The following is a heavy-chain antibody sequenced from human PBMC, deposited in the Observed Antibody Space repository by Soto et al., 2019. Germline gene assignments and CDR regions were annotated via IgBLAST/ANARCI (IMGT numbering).Heavy chain of an antibody. CDR1: AGSISSYD. CDR2: IYYSGST. J-gene: IGHJ6*03. V-gene: IGHV4-59*08. D-gene: IGHD2-21*01. CDR3: AGLGDFYNFMAV. Sequence: LETLSLTRSVSAGSISSYDCTRIRQPPEKKLEWIGYIYYSGSTNYNPSLKIRVTISVATSKPQFSLNLSPVTAADKPVSYCAGLGDFYNFMAVWRKGTTDTVSS.